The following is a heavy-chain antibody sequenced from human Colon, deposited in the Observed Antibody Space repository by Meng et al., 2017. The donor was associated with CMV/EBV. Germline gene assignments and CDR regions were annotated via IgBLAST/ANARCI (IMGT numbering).Heavy chain of an antibody. CDR1: GFTFGNHI. V-gene: IGHV3-30*03. Sequence: GGSLRLSCAASGFTFGNHIMHWVRQAPGKGLEWVARISYDGSDKFVDSVKGRFTISRDNSKNTLYLQMSNLRPEDTAVYYCARNPFINTDFFDYWGQGALVTV. D-gene: IGHD5-18*01. CDR3: ARNPFINTDFFDY. CDR2: ISYDGSDK. J-gene: IGHJ4*02.